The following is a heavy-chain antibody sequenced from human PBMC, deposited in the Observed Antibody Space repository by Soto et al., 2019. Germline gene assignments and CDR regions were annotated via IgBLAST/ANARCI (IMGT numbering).Heavy chain of an antibody. D-gene: IGHD3-3*01. CDR2: ISSNGGST. Sequence: LRLSCSASGFTFSSYAMHWVRQAPGKGLEYVSAISSNGGSTYYADSVKGRFTISRDNSKNTLYLQMSSLRSEDTAVYYCARDDFWSGSPQCPDYWGQGTLVTVSS. V-gene: IGHV3-64D*08. CDR3: ARDDFWSGSPQCPDY. J-gene: IGHJ4*02. CDR1: GFTFSSYA.